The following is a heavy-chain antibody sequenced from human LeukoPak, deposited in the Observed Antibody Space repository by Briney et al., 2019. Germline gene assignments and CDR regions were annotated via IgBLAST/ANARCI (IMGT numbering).Heavy chain of an antibody. CDR3: AREMDPIAARPDLQSDDYYYGMDV. V-gene: IGHV3-64*01. Sequence: GGSLRLSCAASGFTFSSYAMHWVRQAPGKGLEYVSAISSNGGSTYYAYSVKGRFTISRDNSKNTLYLQMGSLRAEDMAVYYCAREMDPIAARPDLQSDDYYYGMDVWGQGTTVTVSS. CDR1: GFTFSSYA. CDR2: ISSNGGST. J-gene: IGHJ6*02. D-gene: IGHD6-6*01.